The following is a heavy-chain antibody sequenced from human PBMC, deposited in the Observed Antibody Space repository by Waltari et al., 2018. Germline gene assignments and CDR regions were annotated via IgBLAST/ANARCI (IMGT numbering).Heavy chain of an antibody. V-gene: IGHV4-59*11. Sequence: QVQLQESGPGLVKPSETLSLTCTVSGGSISSHSWSWIRQPPGKGLEWIGYIYYSGSTNYNPSLKSRVTISVDTSKNQFSLKLSSVTAADTAVYYCARLSGGDYFNWFDPWGQGTLVTVSS. J-gene: IGHJ5*02. CDR2: IYYSGST. CDR3: ARLSGGDYFNWFDP. D-gene: IGHD4-17*01. CDR1: GGSISSHS.